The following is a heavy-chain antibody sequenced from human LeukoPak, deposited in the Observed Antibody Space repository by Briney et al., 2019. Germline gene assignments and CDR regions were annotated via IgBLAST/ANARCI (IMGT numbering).Heavy chain of an antibody. CDR1: GFTFSSYS. CDR2: ISSSSSYI. D-gene: IGHD2-2*02. V-gene: IGHV3-21*04. Sequence: GGSLRLSCAASGFTFSSYSMNWVRQAPGKGLEWVSSISSSSSYIYYADSVKGRFTISRDNAKNSLYLQMNSLRAEDTAVYYCAKGGSGYIVVVPAAIRWTDYWGQGTLVTVSS. J-gene: IGHJ4*02. CDR3: AKGGSGYIVVVPAAIRWTDY.